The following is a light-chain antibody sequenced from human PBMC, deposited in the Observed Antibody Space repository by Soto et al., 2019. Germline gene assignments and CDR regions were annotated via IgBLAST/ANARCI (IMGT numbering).Light chain of an antibody. CDR1: QGISSF. J-gene: IGKJ1*01. V-gene: IGKV1-39*01. CDR3: QQSYSTPRT. Sequence: IQLTQSPSFLSASAGDRVTITCRASQGISSFLAWYQQKPGRAPKLLIYAASTLQSGVPSRFSGSGSGTDFTLTISSLQPEDFATYYCQQSYSTPRTFGQGTKVDI. CDR2: AAS.